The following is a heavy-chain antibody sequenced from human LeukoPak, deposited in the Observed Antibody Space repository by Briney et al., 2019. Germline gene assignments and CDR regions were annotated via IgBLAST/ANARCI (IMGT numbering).Heavy chain of an antibody. V-gene: IGHV4-34*01. D-gene: IGHD3-10*01. CDR3: AGSYFLGADLEMDY. CDR2: INHSGST. CDR1: GGSFSGYY. Sequence: SETLSLTCAVYGGSFSGYYWSWIRQPPGKGLEWIGEINHSGSTNYNPSLKSRVTMSVDTSKNQFSLKLSSVTAADTAVYYCAGSYFLGADLEMDYWGQGTLVTVSS. J-gene: IGHJ4*02.